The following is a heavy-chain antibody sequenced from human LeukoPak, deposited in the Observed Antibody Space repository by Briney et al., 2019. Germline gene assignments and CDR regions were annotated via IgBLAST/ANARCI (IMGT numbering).Heavy chain of an antibody. J-gene: IGHJ4*02. D-gene: IGHD3-9*01. CDR2: ISSSGSII. CDR3: ARGGDYDILTGYSHFDY. CDR1: GFTLSDYY. V-gene: IGHV3-11*04. Sequence: GGSLRLSCAASGFTLSDYYMNWIRQAPGKGLEWVSYISSSGSIIYYADSVRDRFTISRDNAKNSLYLQMNSLRAEDTAVYYCARGGDYDILTGYSHFDYWGQGTLVTVSS.